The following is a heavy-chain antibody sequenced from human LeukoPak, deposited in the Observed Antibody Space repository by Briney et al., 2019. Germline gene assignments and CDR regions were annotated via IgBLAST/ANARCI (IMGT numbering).Heavy chain of an antibody. J-gene: IGHJ4*02. V-gene: IGHV1-8*01. D-gene: IGHD3-9*01. CDR2: MNPGSGDT. CDR1: GYTFTTHD. CDR3: ARGLGDYNTDWFPVSGY. Sequence: EASVKVSCKASGYTFTTHDLTWVRQATGQGLEWMGWMNPGSGDTAYAQKFQGRVTMTRDTSMSTAYMELNSLGSEDTAIYYCARGLGDYNTDWFPVSGYWGQGTPVTVSS.